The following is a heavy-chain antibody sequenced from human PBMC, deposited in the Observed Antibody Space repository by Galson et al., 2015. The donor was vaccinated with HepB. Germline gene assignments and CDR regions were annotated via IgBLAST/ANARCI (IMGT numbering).Heavy chain of an antibody. CDR1: GFTFSSYS. CDR3: ARGSTYGGNYYYYGMDV. D-gene: IGHD4-23*01. J-gene: IGHJ6*02. CDR2: ISSTSGTT. V-gene: IGHV3-48*02. Sequence: SLGLSCAASGFTFSSYSMNWVRQAPGKGLEWVSYISSTSGTTYYTDSVKGRFTISRDNAKNSLCLQMNSLRDEDTAVYYCARGSTYGGNYYYYGMDVWGQGTTVTVSS.